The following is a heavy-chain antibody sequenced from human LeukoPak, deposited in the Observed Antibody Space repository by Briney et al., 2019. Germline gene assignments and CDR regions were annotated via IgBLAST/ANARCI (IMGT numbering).Heavy chain of an antibody. Sequence: DPGGSLRLSCAASGFTFSSYSMNWVRQAPGKGLEWVSYISSSGSTIYPADSVKGRFTISRDNAKNSLYLQMNSLRAEDTAVYYCARDGSGWYDYWGQGILVTVSS. CDR1: GFTFSSYS. CDR3: ARDGSGWYDY. V-gene: IGHV3-48*04. J-gene: IGHJ4*02. D-gene: IGHD6-19*01. CDR2: ISSSGSTI.